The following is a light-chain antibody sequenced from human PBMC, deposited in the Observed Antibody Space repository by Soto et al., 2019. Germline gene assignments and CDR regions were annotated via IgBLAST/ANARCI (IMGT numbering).Light chain of an antibody. CDR3: QAWDSSTGVV. J-gene: IGLJ2*01. Sequence: YELTQPPSVSVSPGQTASITCSGDKLGDKYACWYQQKPGQSPVLVIYQDSKRPSGIPERFSGSNSGNTATLTISGTQAMDEADYYCQAWDSSTGVVFGGGTKLTVL. CDR1: KLGDKY. CDR2: QDS. V-gene: IGLV3-1*01.